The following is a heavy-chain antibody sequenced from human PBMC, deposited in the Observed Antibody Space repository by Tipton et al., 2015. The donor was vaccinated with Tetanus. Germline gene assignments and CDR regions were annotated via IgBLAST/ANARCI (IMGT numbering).Heavy chain of an antibody. D-gene: IGHD2-21*02. J-gene: IGHJ4*02. CDR1: GFTFSDYS. CDR2: ISGSSNYI. V-gene: IGHV3-21*01. Sequence: SLRLSCAASGFTFSDYSMNWVRQAPGKGLEWVSSISGSSNYIYYTDSVKGRFTISRANAKNSLYLQMNSLRADDTGVYFCARGMAEASNCGGDCYSDYWGQGTLVTVSS. CDR3: ARGMAEASNCGGDCYSDY.